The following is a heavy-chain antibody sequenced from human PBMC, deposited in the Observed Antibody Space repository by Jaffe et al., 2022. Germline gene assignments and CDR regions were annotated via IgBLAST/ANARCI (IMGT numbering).Heavy chain of an antibody. CDR1: GYSISSGYY. D-gene: IGHD6-13*01. J-gene: IGHJ4*02. V-gene: IGHV4-38-2*02. CDR3: AREVSGQQLTYFDY. Sequence: QVQLQESGPGLVKPSETLSLTCAVSGYSISSGYYWGWIRQPPGKGLEWIGSIYHSGSTYYNPSLKSRVTISVDTSKNQFSLKLSSVTAADTAVYYCAREVSGQQLTYFDYWGQGTLVTVSS. CDR2: IYHSGST.